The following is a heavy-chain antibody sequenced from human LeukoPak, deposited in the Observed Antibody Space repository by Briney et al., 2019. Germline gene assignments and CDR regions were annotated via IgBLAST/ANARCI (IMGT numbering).Heavy chain of an antibody. J-gene: IGHJ4*02. D-gene: IGHD6-13*01. CDR3: ARPSSSSWPY. CDR2: ISSGSTYI. V-gene: IGHV3-21*01. CDR1: GFTFSSYS. Sequence: GGSLRLSCAASGFTFSSYSMNWVRQAPGKGLEWVSSISSGSTYIYYADSVKGRFTISRDNAKNSLYLQMNSLRAEDTAVYYCARPSSSSWPYWGQGTLVTVSS.